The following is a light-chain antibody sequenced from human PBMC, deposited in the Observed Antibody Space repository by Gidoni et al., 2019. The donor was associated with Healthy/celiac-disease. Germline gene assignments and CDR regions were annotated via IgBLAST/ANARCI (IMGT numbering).Light chain of an antibody. CDR3: QQYNNWPWT. CDR1: QSVSSN. V-gene: IGKV3-15*01. Sequence: EIVMTQSPANLSVSPGERATLSCRASQSVSSNLAWYQQKPGQAPRLLIYGASTRATGIPARFSGSGSGTEFTLTISSLQSEEVAVYYCQQYNNWPWTFGQGTKVEIK. J-gene: IGKJ1*01. CDR2: GAS.